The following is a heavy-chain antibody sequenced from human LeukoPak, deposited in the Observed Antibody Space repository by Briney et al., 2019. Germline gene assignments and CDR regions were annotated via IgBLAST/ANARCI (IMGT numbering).Heavy chain of an antibody. Sequence: SETLSLTCTVSGGSISSSSYYWGWIRQPPGKGLEWLESIYYSGSTYYNPSLKSRVTISVDTAKNQFSLKLSSVTAADTAVYYCARVIAAANWFDPWGQGTLVTVSS. CDR1: GGSISSSSYY. D-gene: IGHD6-13*01. V-gene: IGHV4-39*01. J-gene: IGHJ5*02. CDR2: IYYSGST. CDR3: ARVIAAANWFDP.